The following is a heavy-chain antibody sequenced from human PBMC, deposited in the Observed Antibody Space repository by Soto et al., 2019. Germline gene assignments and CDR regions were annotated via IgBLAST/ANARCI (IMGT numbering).Heavy chain of an antibody. J-gene: IGHJ4*02. CDR1: GFAISDAW. V-gene: IGHV3-15*01. CDR2: IKSQGEGGTT. CDR3: ATFRSYSDC. Sequence: EVQLVESGGGLVKPGGSLRLSCAASGFAISDAWMTWVRQAPGKGLEWVGRIKSQGEGGTTEYAAPVKGRFTISRDDSESTLYLQMNSLKTEDTSVYYCATFRSYSDCWGQGTLLTVSS.